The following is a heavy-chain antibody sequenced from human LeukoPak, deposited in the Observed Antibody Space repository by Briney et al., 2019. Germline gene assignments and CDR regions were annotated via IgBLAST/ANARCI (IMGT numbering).Heavy chain of an antibody. CDR3: ASGYSSSSDY. CDR1: GGTFSSYA. V-gene: IGHV1-69*13. Sequence: GASVKVSCKASGGTFSSYAISWARQAPGQGLEWMGGIIPIFGTANYAQKFQGRVTITADESTSTAYMELSSLRSEDTAVYYCASGYSSSSDYWGQGTLVTVSS. J-gene: IGHJ4*02. D-gene: IGHD6-13*01. CDR2: IIPIFGTA.